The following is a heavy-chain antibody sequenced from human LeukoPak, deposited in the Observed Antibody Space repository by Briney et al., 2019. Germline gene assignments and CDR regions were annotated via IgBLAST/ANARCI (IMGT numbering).Heavy chain of an antibody. J-gene: IGHJ6*04. Sequence: PGGSLRLSCAASGFTFSSYEMNWVRQAPGKGLEWVSYISSSGSTIYYADSVKGRFAISRDDAKNSLYLQMNSLRAEDTAVYYCAELGITMIGGVWGKGTTVTISS. CDR2: ISSSGSTI. CDR1: GFTFSSYE. V-gene: IGHV3-48*03. D-gene: IGHD3-10*02. CDR3: AELGITMIGGV.